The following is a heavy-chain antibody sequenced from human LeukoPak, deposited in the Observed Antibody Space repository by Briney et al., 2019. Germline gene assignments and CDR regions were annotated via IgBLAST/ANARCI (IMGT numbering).Heavy chain of an antibody. J-gene: IGHJ5*02. CDR1: GFTFNTYT. V-gene: IGHV3-48*01. D-gene: IGHD3-22*01. CDR2: ISGSSGII. Sequence: GGSLRLSCAASGFTFNTYTMNWVRQAPGKGLEWVSYISGSSGIIDYADSVRGRFTISRDNAKNSLYLQMNSLRAEDTAVYYCTTAFAYYDTFRFDPWGQGTLVTVSS. CDR3: TTAFAYYDTFRFDP.